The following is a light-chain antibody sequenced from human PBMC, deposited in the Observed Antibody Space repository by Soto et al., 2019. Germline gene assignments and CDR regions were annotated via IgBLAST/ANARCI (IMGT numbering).Light chain of an antibody. CDR2: DVS. Sequence: QSALTQPASVSGSPGQSITISCTGTRSDVGGYNYVSWYQQHPGKAPKLMIYDVSNRPSGVSNRFSGSKSGNTASLSISGRQAEDEADYYCSSYTSSSTLLYVFGTGTKLTVL. CDR1: RSDVGGYNY. CDR3: SSYTSSSTLLYV. V-gene: IGLV2-14*01. J-gene: IGLJ1*01.